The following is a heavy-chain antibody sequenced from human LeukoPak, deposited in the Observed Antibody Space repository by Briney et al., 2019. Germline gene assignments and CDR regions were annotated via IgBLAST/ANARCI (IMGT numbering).Heavy chain of an antibody. D-gene: IGHD3-16*02. CDR1: GFTFSSYS. CDR2: ISSSSSTI. J-gene: IGHJ4*02. CDR3: ARTLSSGYSDY. V-gene: IGHV3-48*04. Sequence: KPGGSLRLSCAASGFTFSSYSMNWVRQAPGKGLEWVSYISSSSSTIYYADSVKGRFTISRDNAKNSLYLQMNSLRAEDTAVYYCARTLSSGYSDYWGQGTLVTVSS.